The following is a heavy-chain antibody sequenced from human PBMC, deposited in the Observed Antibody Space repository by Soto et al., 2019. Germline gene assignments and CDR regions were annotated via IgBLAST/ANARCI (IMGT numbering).Heavy chain of an antibody. CDR1: GYTFTSYG. CDR2: ISAYNGNT. J-gene: IGHJ6*02. CDR3: ARVLGYDILTGLYYYALDV. V-gene: IGHV1-18*01. D-gene: IGHD3-9*01. Sequence: GASVKVSCKASGYTFTSYGSSWVRQAPGQGLEWMGWISAYNGNTNYAQKFQGRVTMTTDTSTSTAYMELRSLRSDDTAVYYCARVLGYDILTGLYYYALDVWGQGPTVTVSS.